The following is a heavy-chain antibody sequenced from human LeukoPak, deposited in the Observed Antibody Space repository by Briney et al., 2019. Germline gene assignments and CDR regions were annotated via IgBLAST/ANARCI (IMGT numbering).Heavy chain of an antibody. V-gene: IGHV4-39*02. J-gene: IGHJ4*02. Sequence: SETLSLTCTVSGGSISSSSYYWGWIRQPPGKGLEWIGSIYYSGSTYYNPSLKSRVTISVDTSKNQFSLKLSSVTAADTAVYNCARDSSSSLGIDYWGQGTLVTLSS. CDR2: IYYSGST. CDR3: ARDSSSSLGIDY. CDR1: GGSISSSSYY. D-gene: IGHD6-13*01.